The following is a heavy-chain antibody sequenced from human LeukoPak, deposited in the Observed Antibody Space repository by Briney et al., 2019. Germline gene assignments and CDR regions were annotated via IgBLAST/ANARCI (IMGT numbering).Heavy chain of an antibody. CDR1: GYTFTSYY. V-gene: IGHV1-46*01. Sequence: ASVKVSCKASGYTFTSYYMHWVRQAPGQGLEWMGIINPSGGSTSYAQKFQGRVTMTRDTSTSTVYMELSSLRSEDTAVYYCASGYYDFWSGYLPDYYYGMDVWGQGTTVTVSS. CDR2: INPSGGST. CDR3: ASGYYDFWSGYLPDYYYGMDV. J-gene: IGHJ6*02. D-gene: IGHD3-3*01.